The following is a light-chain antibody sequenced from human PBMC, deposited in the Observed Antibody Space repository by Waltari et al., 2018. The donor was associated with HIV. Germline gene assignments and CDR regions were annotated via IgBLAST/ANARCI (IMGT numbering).Light chain of an antibody. V-gene: IGLV2-23*02. CDR1: SSDVGSYNV. CDR2: EVT. CDR3: CSYAGRSTHV. J-gene: IGLJ1*01. Sequence: QSALTQPASVSGSPGQSITISCTATSSDVGSYNVVSWYQQHPGKAPKRMIYEVTKRPSGVSNRFYGSKSGNTASLTISGLQAEDEADYYCCSYAGRSTHVFGTGTKVTVL.